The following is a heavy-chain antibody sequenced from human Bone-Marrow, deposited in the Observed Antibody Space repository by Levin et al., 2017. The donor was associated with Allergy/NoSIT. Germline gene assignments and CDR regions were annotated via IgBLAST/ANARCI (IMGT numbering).Heavy chain of an antibody. D-gene: IGHD1-7*01. J-gene: IGHJ3*01. Sequence: GGSLRLSCAASQFIFDDHGMSWVRQAPGKGLEWVSGITWNSGTTGYADSVKGRFTISRDNAKNTLYLQMNSLRVKDTALYYCARVGNYAVVADAFDLWGQGTMVTVSS. CDR2: ITWNSGTT. CDR3: ARVGNYAVVADAFDL. V-gene: IGHV3-20*04. CDR1: QFIFDDHG.